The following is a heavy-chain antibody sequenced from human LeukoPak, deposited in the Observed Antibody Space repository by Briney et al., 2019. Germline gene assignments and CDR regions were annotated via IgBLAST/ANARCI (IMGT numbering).Heavy chain of an antibody. CDR2: IRGSGGGS. Sequence: GGSLRLSCAASGFTFSSYAMNWVRQAPGKGLEWVSVIRGSGGGSYYGDSVKGRFTISRDNSKNTLYLQMNSLRAEDTAVYYCAKDPIVVVPARPIENNWFDPWGQGTLVTVSS. V-gene: IGHV3-23*01. CDR3: AKDPIVVVPARPIENNWFDP. D-gene: IGHD2-2*01. CDR1: GFTFSSYA. J-gene: IGHJ5*02.